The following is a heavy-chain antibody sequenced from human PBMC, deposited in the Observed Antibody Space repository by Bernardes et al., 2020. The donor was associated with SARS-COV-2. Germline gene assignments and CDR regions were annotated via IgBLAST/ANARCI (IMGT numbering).Heavy chain of an antibody. CDR1: GFTVSSNY. V-gene: IGHV3-53*01. CDR3: ARDKTGYYYGMDV. J-gene: IGHJ6*02. Sequence: GSLRLSCAASGFTVSSNYMSWVRQAPGKGLEWVSVIYSGGSTYYADSVKGRFTISRDNSKNTLYLQMNSLRAEDTAVYYCARDKTGYYYGMDVWGQGTTVTVSS. CDR2: IYSGGST.